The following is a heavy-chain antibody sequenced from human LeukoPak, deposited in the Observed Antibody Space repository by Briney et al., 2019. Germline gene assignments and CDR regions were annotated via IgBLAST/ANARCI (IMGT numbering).Heavy chain of an antibody. CDR2: INPNSGGT. CDR3: AREGAKYQLLPPGYYYYGMDV. V-gene: IGHV1-2*02. D-gene: IGHD2-2*01. CDR1: GYTFTGYY. J-gene: IGHJ6*02. Sequence: ASVKVSCKASGYTFTGYYMHWVRQAPGQGLEWMGWINPNSGGTNYAQKFQGRVTMTRDTSISTAYMELSRLRSDDTAVYHCAREGAKYQLLPPGYYYYGMDVWGQGTTVTVSS.